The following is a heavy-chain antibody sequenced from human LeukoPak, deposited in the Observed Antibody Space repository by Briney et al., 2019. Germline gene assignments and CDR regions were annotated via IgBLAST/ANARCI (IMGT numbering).Heavy chain of an antibody. CDR1: GFTFSSYG. D-gene: IGHD6-6*01. J-gene: IGHJ6*03. V-gene: IGHV3-33*06. CDR3: AKVEYSSYPYYYYMDV. Sequence: GGSLRLSCAASGFTFSSYGVHWVRQAPGKGLEWVAVIWYDGSNKYYADSVKGRFTISRDNSKNTLYLQMNSLRAEDTAVYYCAKVEYSSYPYYYYMDVWGKGTTVTVSS. CDR2: IWYDGSNK.